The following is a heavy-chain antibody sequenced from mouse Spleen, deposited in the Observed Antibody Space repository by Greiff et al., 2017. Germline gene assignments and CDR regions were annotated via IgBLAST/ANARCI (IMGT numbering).Heavy chain of an antibody. CDR2: INPSTGGT. Sequence: EVMLVESGPELVKPGASVKISCKASGYSFTGYYMNWVKQSPEKSLEWIGEINPSTGGTTYNQKFKAKATLTVDKSSSTAYMQLKSLTSEDSAVYYCARNRYYFDYWGQGTTLTVSS. V-gene: IGHV1-42*01. J-gene: IGHJ2*01. CDR3: ARNRYYFDY. D-gene: IGHD2-14*01. CDR1: GYSFTGYY.